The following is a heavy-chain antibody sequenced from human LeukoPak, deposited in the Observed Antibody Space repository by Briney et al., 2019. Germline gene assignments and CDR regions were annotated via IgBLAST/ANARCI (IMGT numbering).Heavy chain of an antibody. V-gene: IGHV3-30*03. CDR3: ARVGSPYDSSGYYY. D-gene: IGHD3-22*01. Sequence: GGSLRLSCAASGFTFSSYGMHWVRQAPGKGLEWVAVISYDGSNKYYADSVKGRFTISRDNAKNSLYLQMNSLRAEDTAVYYCARVGSPYDSSGYYYWGQGTLVTVSS. CDR1: GFTFSSYG. J-gene: IGHJ4*02. CDR2: ISYDGSNK.